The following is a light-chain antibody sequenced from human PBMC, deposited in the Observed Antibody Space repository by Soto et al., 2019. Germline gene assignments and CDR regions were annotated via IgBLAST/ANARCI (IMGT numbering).Light chain of an antibody. V-gene: IGKV1-39*01. CDR1: QSISSY. CDR2: AAS. Sequence: IQMTPSPSSLSASVGDRVTIPCPASQSISSYLNWYQQKPGKAPKLLIYAASSLQSGVPSRFSGSGSGTDFTLTISSLQPEDFATYYCQQSYSTPRTFGQGTKVDIK. CDR3: QQSYSTPRT. J-gene: IGKJ1*01.